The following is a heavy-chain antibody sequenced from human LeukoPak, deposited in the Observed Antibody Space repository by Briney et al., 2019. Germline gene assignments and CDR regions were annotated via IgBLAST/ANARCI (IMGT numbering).Heavy chain of an antibody. CDR1: VFTFSSYW. CDR2: INSDGSRT. CDR3: VSRPLTAEDY. V-gene: IGHV3-74*01. D-gene: IGHD6-25*01. J-gene: IGHJ4*02. Sequence: GGSLRLSCAASVFTFSSYWMHWVRQPPRKGLVWVSRINSDGSRTSYADSVKGRFTISRDNAKNTLYLQMNSLRAEDTAVYYCVSRPLTAEDYWGQGTLVTVSS.